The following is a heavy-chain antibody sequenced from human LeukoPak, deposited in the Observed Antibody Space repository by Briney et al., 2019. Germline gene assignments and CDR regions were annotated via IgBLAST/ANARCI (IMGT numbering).Heavy chain of an antibody. CDR2: IYASGSN. CDR1: GGSVNSYY. D-gene: IGHD5-24*01. V-gene: IGHV4-4*07. Sequence: SETLSLTCTVSGGSVNSYYWSWIRQPAGKGLEWIGHIYASGSNDYNPSLKSRVTMSLDMAKNQFSLRLTSVTAADTAVYYCARRTRDGYNTLDYWGQGTLVTVSS. J-gene: IGHJ4*02. CDR3: ARRTRDGYNTLDY.